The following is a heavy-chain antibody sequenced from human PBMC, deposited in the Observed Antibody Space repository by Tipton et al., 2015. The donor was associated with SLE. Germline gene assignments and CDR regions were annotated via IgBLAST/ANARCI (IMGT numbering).Heavy chain of an antibody. V-gene: IGHV4-59*11. J-gene: IGHJ6*02. CDR1: GGSISSHY. D-gene: IGHD3-3*01. CDR3: ARLADFGMDV. Sequence: TLSLTCTVSGGSISSHYWSWIRQSPEKGLEWIGYVYHSGSTSYNPSLKGRVTISVDKSKKQYFLNLSSVTAADTAVYYCARLADFGMDVWGQGTTVTVSS. CDR2: VYHSGST.